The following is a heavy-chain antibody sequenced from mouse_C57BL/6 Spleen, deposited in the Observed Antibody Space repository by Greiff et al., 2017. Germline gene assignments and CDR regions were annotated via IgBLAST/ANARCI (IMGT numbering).Heavy chain of an antibody. CDR1: GFSLTSYG. CDR3: AKVAGDYGLAY. Sequence: VQVVESGPGLVQPSQSLSITCTVSGFSLTSYGVHWVRQSPGKGLEWLGVIWRGGSTDYNAAFMSGLSITKDNSKSQVFFKMNSLQADDTTIYCCAKVAGDYGLAYWGQGTLVTVSA. V-gene: IGHV2-5*01. CDR2: IWRGGST. J-gene: IGHJ3*01. D-gene: IGHD2-4*01.